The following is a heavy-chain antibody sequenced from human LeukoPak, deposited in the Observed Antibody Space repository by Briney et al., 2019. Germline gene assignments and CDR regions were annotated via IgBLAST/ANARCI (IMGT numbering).Heavy chain of an antibody. CDR2: ISTGGSST. Sequence: GGSLRLSCASSGFTFSSYGMSWVRQAPGKGLEGVSAISTGGSSTYYTDSVKGRFTISRDNSRNTLYLQMNSLRAEDTALYYCAKDAVGVAAPYVWGQGTTVTVSS. CDR1: GFTFSSYG. D-gene: IGHD2-15*01. CDR3: AKDAVGVAAPYV. V-gene: IGHV3-23*01. J-gene: IGHJ6*02.